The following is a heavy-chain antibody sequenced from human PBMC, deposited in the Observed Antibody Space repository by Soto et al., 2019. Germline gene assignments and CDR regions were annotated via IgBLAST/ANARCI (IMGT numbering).Heavy chain of an antibody. V-gene: IGHV3-15*01. D-gene: IGHD3-3*02. CDR1: GFTFSNAW. CDR3: TTLHETTFFYYYYYYMDV. Sequence: GGSLRLSCAASGFTFSNAWMSWVRQAPGKGLEWVGRIKSKTDGGTTDYAAPVKGRFTISRDDSKNTLYLQMNSLKTEDTAVYYCTTLHETTFFYYYYYYMDVWGKGTTVTVSS. CDR2: IKSKTDGGTT. J-gene: IGHJ6*03.